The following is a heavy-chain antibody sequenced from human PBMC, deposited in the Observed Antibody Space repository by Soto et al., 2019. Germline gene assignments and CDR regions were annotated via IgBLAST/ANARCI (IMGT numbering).Heavy chain of an antibody. V-gene: IGHV4-34*01. CDR2: INHSGST. CDR3: ARVREPLTGGPGFDP. CDR1: GGSFSGYY. D-gene: IGHD1-26*01. J-gene: IGHJ5*02. Sequence: SETLSLTCAVYGGSFSGYYWSWIRQPPVKGLEWIGEINHSGSTNYNPSLKSRVTISVDTSKNQFSLKLSSVTAADTAVYYCARVREPLTGGPGFDPWGQGTLVTGSS.